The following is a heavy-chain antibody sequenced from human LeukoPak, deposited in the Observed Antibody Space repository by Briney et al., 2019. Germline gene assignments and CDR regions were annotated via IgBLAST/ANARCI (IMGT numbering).Heavy chain of an antibody. Sequence: SSETLSLTCAVYGGSFSGYYWSWIRQPPGKGVEWIGEINHSGSTNYNPSLKSRVTISVDTSKNQFSLKLSSVTAAHTAVYYCARIYYDFWSGYYGRAYYYYGMDVWGQGTTVTVSS. CDR2: INHSGST. V-gene: IGHV4-34*01. CDR3: ARIYYDFWSGYYGRAYYYYGMDV. CDR1: GGSFSGYY. J-gene: IGHJ6*02. D-gene: IGHD3-3*01.